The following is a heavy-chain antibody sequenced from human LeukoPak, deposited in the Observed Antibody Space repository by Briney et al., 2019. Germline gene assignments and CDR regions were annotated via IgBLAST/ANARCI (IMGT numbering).Heavy chain of an antibody. J-gene: IGHJ4*02. CDR3: ARDYYDSSGYYPEVDY. D-gene: IGHD3-22*01. CDR2: ISAYNGNT. V-gene: IGHV1-18*01. Sequence: GASVKVSCKASGYTFTSYGISWVRQAPGQGLEWMGWISAYNGNTNYAQKLQGRVTMTTDTSTSTAYMELRSLRSDDTAVYYCARDYYDSSGYYPEVDYWGQGTLVTVSS. CDR1: GYTFTSYG.